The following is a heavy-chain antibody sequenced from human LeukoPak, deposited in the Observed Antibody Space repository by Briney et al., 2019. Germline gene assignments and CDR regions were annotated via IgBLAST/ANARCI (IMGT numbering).Heavy chain of an antibody. D-gene: IGHD1-1*01. CDR1: GGSVRSSDSY. V-gene: IGHV4-39*01. Sequence: SETLSLTCTVSGGSVRSSDSYWGWIRQPPGKEPEWIGSIYYSGSTYYKSSLRSRVSISVDTSNNHLSLNMTSVSAADSAICYCVRHGNDIPPDQWGQGTLVTVSS. CDR3: VRHGNDIPPDQ. CDR2: IYYSGST. J-gene: IGHJ4*02.